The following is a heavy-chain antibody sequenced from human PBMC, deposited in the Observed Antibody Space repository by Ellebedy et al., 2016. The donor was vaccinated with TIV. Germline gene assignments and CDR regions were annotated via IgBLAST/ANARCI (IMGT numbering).Heavy chain of an antibody. Sequence: PGGSLRLSCAASGFTFSSYGMHWVRQAPGKGLEWVAVIWYDGSNKYYADSVKGRFTISRDNSKNTLYLQMNSLRAEDTAVYYCARAAYSSSSPFDYWGQGTLVTVSS. CDR1: GFTFSSYG. CDR2: IWYDGSNK. J-gene: IGHJ4*02. V-gene: IGHV3-33*01. D-gene: IGHD6-6*01. CDR3: ARAAYSSSSPFDY.